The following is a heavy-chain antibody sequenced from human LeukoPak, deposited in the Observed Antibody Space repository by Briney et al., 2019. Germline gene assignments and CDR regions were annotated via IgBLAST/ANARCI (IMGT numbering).Heavy chain of an antibody. J-gene: IGHJ4*02. CDR3: ARAQRTAASDY. CDR2: ISSSSSYI. CDR1: GFTFSSYS. D-gene: IGHD6-13*01. V-gene: IGHV3-21*01. Sequence: GGPLRLSCAASGFTFSSYSMNWVRQAPGKGLEWVSSISSSSSYIYYADSVKGRFTISRDNAKNSLYLQMNSLRAEDTAVYYCARAQRTAASDYWGQGTLVTVSS.